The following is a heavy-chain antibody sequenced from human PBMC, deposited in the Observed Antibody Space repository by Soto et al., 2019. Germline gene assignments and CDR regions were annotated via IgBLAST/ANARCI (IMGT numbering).Heavy chain of an antibody. CDR3: ARLKQGYYFDS. J-gene: IGHJ4*02. CDR1: GGSISNYY. V-gene: IGHV4-59*08. Sequence: SETLSLTCTVSGGSISNYYWSWIRQAPSKGLEYIGYISYSGSTNYNPSLKSRVTISIDTSKNQFSLKLSSVTAADTAVYYCARLKQGYYFDSWGQGTLVTVSS. D-gene: IGHD2-15*01. CDR2: ISYSGST.